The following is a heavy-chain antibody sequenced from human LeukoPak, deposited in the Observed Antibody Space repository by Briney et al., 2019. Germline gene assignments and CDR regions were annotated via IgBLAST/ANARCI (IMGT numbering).Heavy chain of an antibody. CDR1: GFTFSSYS. CDR2: ISSSSSTI. V-gene: IGHV3-48*04. CDR3: AAVVAATSGFDP. D-gene: IGHD2-15*01. Sequence: GGSLRLSCAPSGFTFSSYSMNWVRHAPGKGLEWVSYISSSSSTIYYADSVKGRFTISRDNAKNSLYLQMNSLRAEDTAVYYCAAVVAATSGFDPWGEGTLVTVVS. J-gene: IGHJ5*02.